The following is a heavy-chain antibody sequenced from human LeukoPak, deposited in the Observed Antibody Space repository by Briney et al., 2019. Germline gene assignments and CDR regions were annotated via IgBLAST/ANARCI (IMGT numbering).Heavy chain of an antibody. CDR3: TRDGGWRPSTDY. D-gene: IGHD6-19*01. CDR1: GFTFSSYA. Sequence: PGGSLRLSCAASGFTFSSYAMSWVRQAPGKGLEWVSGISGSGGSTYYADSVKGRFTISRDNSKNTLYLQMNSLKTEDTAVYYYTRDGGWRPSTDYWGRGTLVTVSS. V-gene: IGHV3-23*01. J-gene: IGHJ4*02. CDR2: ISGSGGST.